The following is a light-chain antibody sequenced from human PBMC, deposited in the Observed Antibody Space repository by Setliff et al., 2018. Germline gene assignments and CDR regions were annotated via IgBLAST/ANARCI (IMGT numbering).Light chain of an antibody. CDR3: SSYTSSSIFYV. CDR1: SSDVGGYNS. Sequence: QSVLTQPASVSGSPGQSITISCTGTSSDVGGYNSVSWYQQHPGKAPKLMIYDVSNRPSGVSNRFSGSKSGNTASLTISGLQAEDAADYYCSSYTSSSIFYVFGTGTKVTVL. CDR2: DVS. J-gene: IGLJ1*01. V-gene: IGLV2-14*03.